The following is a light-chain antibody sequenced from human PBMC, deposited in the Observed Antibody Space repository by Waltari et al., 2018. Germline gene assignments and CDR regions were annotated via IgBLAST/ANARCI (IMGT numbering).Light chain of an antibody. CDR2: AAS. CDR3: QHYGSSLYV. CDR1: QSVSGSD. V-gene: IGKV3-20*01. J-gene: IGKJ2*01. Sequence: EVVLTQSPDTLSLSPGDSITLSCRASQSVSGSDLAWYQQKRGQPPRLLIYAASSRASGIPDRFRGSESGTDFTLTISRLEPEDSAVYYCQHYGSSLYVFGQGTKLEIK.